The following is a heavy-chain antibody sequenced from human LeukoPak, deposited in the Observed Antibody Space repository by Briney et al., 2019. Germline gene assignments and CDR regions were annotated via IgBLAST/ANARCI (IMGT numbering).Heavy chain of an antibody. CDR1: GGTFSSYA. Sequence: WASVKVSCKASGGTFSSYAISWVRQAPGQGLEWMGGIIPIFGTANYAQKFQGRVTITTDESTSTAYMELSSLRSEDTAVYYCASRGYCSSTSCYAGSGGMDVWGQGTTVTVSS. D-gene: IGHD2-2*01. V-gene: IGHV1-69*05. CDR3: ASRGYCSSTSCYAGSGGMDV. J-gene: IGHJ6*02. CDR2: IIPIFGTA.